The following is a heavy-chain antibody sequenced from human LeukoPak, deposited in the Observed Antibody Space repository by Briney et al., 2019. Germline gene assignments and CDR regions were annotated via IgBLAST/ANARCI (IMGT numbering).Heavy chain of an antibody. CDR1: GFAFRSYG. V-gene: IGHV3-30*03. D-gene: IGHD5-12*01. J-gene: IGHJ6*02. CDR2: ISYDGSNK. CDR3: ARGGTEIYYYHYGMDV. Sequence: AGGSLRLSCAASGFAFRSYGLHWVRQAPGKGLEWVAVISYDGSNKYYAGSVKGRFTISRDNSKNTLYLQMNSLRVEDTAVYFCARGGTEIYYYHYGMDVWGQGTTVTVSS.